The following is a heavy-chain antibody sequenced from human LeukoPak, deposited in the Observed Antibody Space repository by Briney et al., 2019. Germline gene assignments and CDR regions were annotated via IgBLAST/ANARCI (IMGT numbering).Heavy chain of an antibody. CDR2: VKQDGSEK. Sequence: GGSLRLSCAASGFTFSSYWMNWLRQAPGKGLEWVANVKQDGSEKYYVDSVKGRFTISRDNAKNSLYLQMNSLRAEDTAVYYCAKEGACHILTYDSWGQGALVTVSS. J-gene: IGHJ5*01. D-gene: IGHD2-8*01. CDR1: GFTFSSYW. V-gene: IGHV3-7*01. CDR3: AKEGACHILTYDS.